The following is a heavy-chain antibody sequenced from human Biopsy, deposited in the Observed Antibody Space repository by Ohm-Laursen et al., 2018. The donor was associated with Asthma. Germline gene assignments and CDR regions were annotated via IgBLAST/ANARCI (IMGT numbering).Heavy chain of an antibody. CDR2: IHHSGTS. V-gene: IGHV4-31*03. J-gene: IGHJ4*01. D-gene: IGHD3-22*01. CDR3: ARIPRRSGSYFVDY. CDR1: GDSITSGGCC. Sequence: TLSLTCTVSGDSITSGGCCWNWIRQHPGKGLEWIGYIHHSGTSYFNPSLKSRVSFSRDTSKNQFSLRLSSVTAADTAMYYCARIPRRSGSYFVDYWGQGTQVIVSS.